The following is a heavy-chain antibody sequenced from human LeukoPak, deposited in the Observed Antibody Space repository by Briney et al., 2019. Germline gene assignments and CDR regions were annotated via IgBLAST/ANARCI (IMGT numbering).Heavy chain of an antibody. V-gene: IGHV4-39*01. CDR3: AKWGDSARCTSCLHNWFDP. D-gene: IGHD2-2*01. Sequence: SETLSLTCTVSGGSISSSSYYWGWIRQPPGKGLEWIGSIYYSGSTYYNPSLKSRVTISVDTSKNQFSLKLSSVTAADTAVYYCAKWGDSARCTSCLHNWFDPWGQGTLVTVSS. CDR1: GGSISSSSYY. J-gene: IGHJ5*02. CDR2: IYYSGST.